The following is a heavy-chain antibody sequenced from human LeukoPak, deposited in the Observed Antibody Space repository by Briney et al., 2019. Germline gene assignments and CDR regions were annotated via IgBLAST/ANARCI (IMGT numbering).Heavy chain of an antibody. D-gene: IGHD2-21*01. CDR1: GFTFDDYA. V-gene: IGHV3-43*02. CDR3: AKGSPCGLSVDY. CDR2: ISGGGGST. J-gene: IGHJ4*02. Sequence: GGSLRLSCAASGFTFDDYAMHWVRQAPGKGLEWVSLISGGGGSTYYADSVKGRFTISRDNSKNSLYLQMNSLRTEDTALYYCAKGSPCGLSVDYWGQGTLVTVSS.